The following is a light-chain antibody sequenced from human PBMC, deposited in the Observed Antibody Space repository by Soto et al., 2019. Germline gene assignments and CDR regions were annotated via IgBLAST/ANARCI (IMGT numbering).Light chain of an antibody. CDR3: QHYSSTPPLT. J-gene: IGKJ3*01. V-gene: IGKV3-20*01. CDR1: HYISYNT. CDR2: ATA. Sequence: EDVLTQSPGTLSLSPGDRATLSCRASHYISYNTLAWYQQRPGQPPRLLIYATATTINGVPDRFIGSGSETEFTLTFSRLEPEDLAVYYCQHYSSTPPLTFGPGTKVAL.